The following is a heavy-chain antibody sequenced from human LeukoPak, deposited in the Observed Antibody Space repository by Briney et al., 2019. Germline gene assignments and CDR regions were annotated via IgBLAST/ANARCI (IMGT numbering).Heavy chain of an antibody. CDR3: ARDPGYRRGTGFDY. J-gene: IGHJ4*02. CDR1: GFTFSSYE. D-gene: IGHD6-13*01. Sequence: GGSLRLSCAASGFTFSSYEMNWVRQAPGKGLEWVSYISSSGSTIYYADSVKGRFTISRDNAKNSLYLQMNSLRAEDTAVYYCARDPGYRRGTGFDYWGQGTLVTVSS. CDR2: ISSSGSTI. V-gene: IGHV3-48*03.